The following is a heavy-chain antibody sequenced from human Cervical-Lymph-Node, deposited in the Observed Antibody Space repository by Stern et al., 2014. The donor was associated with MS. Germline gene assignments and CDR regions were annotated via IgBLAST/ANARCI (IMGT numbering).Heavy chain of an antibody. J-gene: IGHJ4*02. D-gene: IGHD1-26*01. Sequence: QLVQSGGGVVQPGRSLRLSCVASGFTFSSFGMHWVRQAPGKGLEWVALIYYDGNNKYYEDSVKGRFTISRDNSKNTLYLQVNSLRVEDTAVYYCARVPWMGATLMDYWGQGTLVTVSS. CDR2: IYYDGNNK. CDR1: GFTFSSFG. V-gene: IGHV3-33*01. CDR3: ARVPWMGATLMDY.